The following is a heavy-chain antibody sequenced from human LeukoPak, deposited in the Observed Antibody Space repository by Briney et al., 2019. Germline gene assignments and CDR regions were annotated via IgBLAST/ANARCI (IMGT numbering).Heavy chain of an antibody. CDR3: AKDAYGDHPNWFDP. CDR1: GFTFSSYT. J-gene: IGHJ5*02. Sequence: GGSLRLSCAASGFTFSSYTMNWVRQAPGKGLEWVSSITSSSSYIYYADSVKGRFTISRDNAKNSLYLHMNSLRAEDTAVYYCAKDAYGDHPNWFDPWGQGTLVTVSS. CDR2: ITSSSSYI. D-gene: IGHD4-17*01. V-gene: IGHV3-21*04.